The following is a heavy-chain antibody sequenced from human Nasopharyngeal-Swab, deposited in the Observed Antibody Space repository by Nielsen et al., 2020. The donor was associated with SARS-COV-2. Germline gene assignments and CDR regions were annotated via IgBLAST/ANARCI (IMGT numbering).Heavy chain of an antibody. J-gene: IGHJ6*02. D-gene: IGHD3-22*01. CDR3: ASQGGGDYYDSRRYYNYVMDV. Sequence: NVSCKASGGTFSSYAISWVRQAPGQGLEWMGRIIPIFGIANYAQRLQGRVTITADKSTSTAYMELSSLRSEDTAVYYCASQGGGDYYDSRRYYNYVMDVWGQGTTVTVSS. V-gene: IGHV1-69*04. CDR2: IIPIFGIA. CDR1: GGTFSSYA.